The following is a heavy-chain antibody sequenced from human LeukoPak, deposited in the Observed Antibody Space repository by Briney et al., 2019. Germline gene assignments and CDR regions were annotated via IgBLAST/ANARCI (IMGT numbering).Heavy chain of an antibody. D-gene: IGHD4-23*01. CDR3: ARGDHYGGYVDY. CDR2: IYYSGST. Sequence: SETLSLTCTVSGGSISSSYSWGWIRQPPGKGLEWIGNIYYSGSTYYNSSLKSRVTISVDTSKNQFSLKLSSVTAADTAVYYCARGDHYGGYVDYWGQGTLVTVSS. CDR1: GGSISSSYS. V-gene: IGHV4-39*07. J-gene: IGHJ4*02.